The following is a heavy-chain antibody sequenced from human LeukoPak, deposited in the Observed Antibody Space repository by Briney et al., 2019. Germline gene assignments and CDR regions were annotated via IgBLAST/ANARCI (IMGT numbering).Heavy chain of an antibody. Sequence: PSETLSLTCTVSGGSMENFYWSWIRQSPGKGLEWIAYIYYIGTTYYNPSLKSRVTISVDTSKRQLSLKVISLTAADTAVYYCASGAVAGRGYFDYWGQGTLVTVSS. V-gene: IGHV4-59*08. D-gene: IGHD6-19*01. CDR1: GGSMENFY. CDR3: ASGAVAGRGYFDY. CDR2: IYYIGTT. J-gene: IGHJ4*02.